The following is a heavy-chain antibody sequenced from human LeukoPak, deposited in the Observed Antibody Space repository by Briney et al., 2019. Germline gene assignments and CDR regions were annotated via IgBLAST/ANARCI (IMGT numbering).Heavy chain of an antibody. Sequence: ASVKVSCKASGCTFTGYYIHWVRQAPGQGLEWMGWINPNSGGTNYAQKFQGRVTMTMGTYISTAYMELTRLRSDDTAVYYCARDTAMVTYWFDPWGQGTLVTVSS. CDR3: ARDTAMVTYWFDP. CDR1: GCTFTGYY. D-gene: IGHD5-18*01. CDR2: INPNSGGT. J-gene: IGHJ5*02. V-gene: IGHV1-2*02.